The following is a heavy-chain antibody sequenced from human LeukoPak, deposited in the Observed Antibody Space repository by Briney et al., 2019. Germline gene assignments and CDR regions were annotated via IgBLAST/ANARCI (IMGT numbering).Heavy chain of an antibody. CDR2: IYYSGST. CDR1: GGSISNKY. V-gene: IGHV4-59*12. Sequence: SETLSLTCTVSGGSISNKYWSWIRQPPGKGLEWIGSIYYSGSTYYNPSLKSRVTISVDTSKNQFSLKLSSVTAADTAVYYCARVFGELYQYYFDYWGQGTLVTVSS. J-gene: IGHJ4*02. CDR3: ARVFGELYQYYFDY. D-gene: IGHD3-10*01.